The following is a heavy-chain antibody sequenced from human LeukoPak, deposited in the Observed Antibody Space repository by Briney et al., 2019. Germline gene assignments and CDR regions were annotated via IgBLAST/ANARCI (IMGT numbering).Heavy chain of an antibody. CDR3: ARGPTWIQPLG. CDR1: GYTFSD. Sequence: GASVKVSCKASGYTFSDFTWVRQAPGQGVEWMGWIGAYNDNTNYPQKFQGRVTLTTDTSTSTAYMELRSLRYDDTAVYYCARGPTWIQPLGWGQGTLVTVSS. CDR2: IGAYNDNT. V-gene: IGHV1-18*01. D-gene: IGHD5-18*01. J-gene: IGHJ4*02.